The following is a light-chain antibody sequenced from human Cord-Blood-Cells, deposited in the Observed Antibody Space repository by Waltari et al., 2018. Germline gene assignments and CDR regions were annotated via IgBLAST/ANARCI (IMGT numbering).Light chain of an antibody. CDR1: QDISNY. V-gene: IGKV1-33*01. CDR2: DAS. J-gene: IGKJ3*01. CDR3: QQYDNLPSLT. Sequence: DTQMTQSPSSLSASVGDRVTITCQASQDISNYLNWYQQKPGKAPKLLIYDASNLETGVPSRFSGSGSGTDFTFTISSLQPEDIATYYCQQYDNLPSLTFGPGTKVDIK.